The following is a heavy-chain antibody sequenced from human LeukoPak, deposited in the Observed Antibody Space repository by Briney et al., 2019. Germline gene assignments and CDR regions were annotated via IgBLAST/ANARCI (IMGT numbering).Heavy chain of an antibody. Sequence: PGGSLRLSCAASGFTFSSYSMNWVRQAPGKGLEWVSSISSSSSYIYYADSVKGRFTISRDNAENSLYLQMNSLRAEDTAVYYCARWVAAAGDGDYYYYYMDVWGKGTTVTVSS. V-gene: IGHV3-21*01. J-gene: IGHJ6*03. D-gene: IGHD6-13*01. CDR1: GFTFSSYS. CDR2: ISSSSSYI. CDR3: ARWVAAAGDGDYYYYYMDV.